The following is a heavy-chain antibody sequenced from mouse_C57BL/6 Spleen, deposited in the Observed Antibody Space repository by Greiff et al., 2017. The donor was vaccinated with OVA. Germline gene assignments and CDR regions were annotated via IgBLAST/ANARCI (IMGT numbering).Heavy chain of an antibody. D-gene: IGHD1-1*01. V-gene: IGHV5-12*01. J-gene: IGHJ2*01. CDR2: ISNGGGST. CDR1: GFTFSDYY. Sequence: EVQLVESGGGLVQPGGSLKLSCAASGFTFSDYYMYWVRQTPEKRLEWVAYISNGGGSTYYPDTVKGRFTISRDNAKNTLYLQMSRLKSEDTAMYYCARGIYGNFDYWGQGTTLTVSS. CDR3: ARGIYGNFDY.